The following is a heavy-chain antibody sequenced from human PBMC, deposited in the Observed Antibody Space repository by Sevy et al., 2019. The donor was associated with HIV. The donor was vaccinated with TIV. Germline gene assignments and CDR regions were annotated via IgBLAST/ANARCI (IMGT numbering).Heavy chain of an antibody. CDR3: TKDKRWGGFDS. V-gene: IGHV3-7*01. CDR2: IKEDGGEE. D-gene: IGHD3-10*01. J-gene: IGHJ4*02. Sequence: GGSLRLSCAASGFSLSSYWMTWVRQAPGKGLEWVANIKEDGGEEYYVDFGRGRFSIFRDNAKNSFYLHMSSLRVDDTAVYYCTKDKRWGGFDSWGQGILVTVSS. CDR1: GFSLSSYW.